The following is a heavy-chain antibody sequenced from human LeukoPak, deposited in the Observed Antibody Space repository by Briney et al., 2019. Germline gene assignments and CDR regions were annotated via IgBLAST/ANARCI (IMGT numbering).Heavy chain of an antibody. Sequence: GGSLRLSCAASGFTFSSYAMSWVRQAPGKGLEWVSSISSSNNYIFYADSVKGRFTISRDNAKNSLYLQMNSLRAEDTAVYFCARTRNKDYYYYMDVWGKGTTVTVSS. CDR3: ARTRNKDYYYYMDV. V-gene: IGHV3-21*01. CDR1: GFTFSSYA. CDR2: ISSSNNYI. J-gene: IGHJ6*03. D-gene: IGHD2/OR15-2a*01.